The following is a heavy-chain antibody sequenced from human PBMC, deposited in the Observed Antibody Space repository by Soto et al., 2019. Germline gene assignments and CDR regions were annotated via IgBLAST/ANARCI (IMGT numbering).Heavy chain of an antibody. Sequence: SETLCLTCTVSGGSISSYYWSGIRQPPGKGLEWIGYIYYSGSTNYNPSLKSRVTISVDTSKNQFSLKLSSVTAADTAVYYCARRYGTTFDYWGQGTLVTVSS. V-gene: IGHV4-59*01. CDR2: IYYSGST. CDR3: ARRYGTTFDY. CDR1: GGSISSYY. D-gene: IGHD1-7*01. J-gene: IGHJ4*02.